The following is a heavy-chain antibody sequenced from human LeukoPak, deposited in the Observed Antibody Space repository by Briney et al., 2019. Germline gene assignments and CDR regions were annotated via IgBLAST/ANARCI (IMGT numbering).Heavy chain of an antibody. J-gene: IGHJ4*02. CDR3: ASSWISKRPFDY. Sequence: SGTLSLTCAVSGGTISSSNWWSWVRQPPGKVLEWIGEIYHSGTTNYNPSLKSRVTISVNKSQNQFSLKLSSVTAADKAVYYYASSWISKRPFDYWGQGTLVTVSS. V-gene: IGHV4-4*02. D-gene: IGHD5-12*01. CDR2: IYHSGTT. CDR1: GGTISSSNW.